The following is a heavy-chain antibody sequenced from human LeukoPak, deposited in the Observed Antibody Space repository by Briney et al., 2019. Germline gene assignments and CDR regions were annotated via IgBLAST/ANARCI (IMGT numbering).Heavy chain of an antibody. Sequence: ASVKGSCKVSGYTLTELSMHWVRQAPGKGLEWMGGFDPEDGETIYAQKFQGRVTMTEDTSTDTAYMELSSLRSEDTAVYYCATDSRYSGYDLSTFDYWGQGTLVTVSS. D-gene: IGHD5-12*01. CDR2: FDPEDGET. CDR1: GYTLTELS. J-gene: IGHJ4*02. V-gene: IGHV1-24*01. CDR3: ATDSRYSGYDLSTFDY.